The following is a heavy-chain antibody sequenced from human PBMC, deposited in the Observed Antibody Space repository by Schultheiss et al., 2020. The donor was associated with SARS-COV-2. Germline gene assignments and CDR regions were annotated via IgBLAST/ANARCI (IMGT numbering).Heavy chain of an antibody. CDR3: AKDLVVPAANLFDY. D-gene: IGHD2-2*01. J-gene: IGHJ4*02. CDR1: GFTFSSYA. Sequence: GESLKISCAASGFTFSSYAMSWVRQAPGKGLEWVSAISGSGGSTYYADSVKGRFTISRDNSKNTLYLQMNSLRAEDTAVYYCAKDLVVPAANLFDYWGQGTLVTVSS. CDR2: ISGSGGST. V-gene: IGHV3-23*01.